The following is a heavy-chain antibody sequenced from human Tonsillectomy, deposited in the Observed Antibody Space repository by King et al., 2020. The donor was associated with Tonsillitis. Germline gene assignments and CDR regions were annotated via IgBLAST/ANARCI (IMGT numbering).Heavy chain of an antibody. CDR1: GGSISSSSYY. D-gene: IGHD3-22*01. CDR3: ARGSRLGIYYFDY. J-gene: IGHJ4*02. V-gene: IGHV4-39*01. CDR2: IDYSGST. Sequence: QLQESGPGLVKPSETLSLTCTVSGGSISSSSYYWGWIRQPPGQGLEWIGSIDYSGSTYYNPSLKSRVTMSVDTSNNQFSLKLSSVTAADTAVYYCARGSRLGIYYFDYWGQGTLVTVSS.